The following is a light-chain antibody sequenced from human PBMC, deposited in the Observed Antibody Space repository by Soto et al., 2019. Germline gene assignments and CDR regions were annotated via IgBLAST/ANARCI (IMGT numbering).Light chain of an antibody. CDR1: SGHNTYA. CDR2: LNSDDSH. CDR3: QTWGTGFQL. J-gene: IGLJ2*01. V-gene: IGLV4-69*01. Sequence: QPVLTQSPSASASLGASVKLTCTLSSGHNTYAIAWHQQHPEKGPRYLMKLNSDDSHTKGDGIPERFSGSSSGAERYLTISSLQSEDEADYHCQTWGTGFQLFGGGTKVTVL.